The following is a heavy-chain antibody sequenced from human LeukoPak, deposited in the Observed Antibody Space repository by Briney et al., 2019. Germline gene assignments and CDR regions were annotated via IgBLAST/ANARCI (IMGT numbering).Heavy chain of an antibody. J-gene: IGHJ6*03. D-gene: IGHD3-22*01. CDR1: GASISSYF. CDR3: ARSTSGYYSKHYYFYMDV. V-gene: IGHV4-59*01. Sequence: SETLSLTCTVSGASISSYFWSWIRQPPGKGLEWIGYIYYSGTTNYNPSLKSRIAISLDTSKKQFSLRMRSVTAADTAVYYCARSTSGYYSKHYYFYMDVWGKGTTVTVSS. CDR2: IYYSGTT.